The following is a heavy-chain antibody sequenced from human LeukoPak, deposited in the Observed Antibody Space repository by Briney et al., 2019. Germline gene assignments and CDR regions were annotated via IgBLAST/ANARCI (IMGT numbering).Heavy chain of an antibody. CDR2: ISYDGSNK. Sequence: PGGSLRLSCAASGFTFSSYGMHWVRQAPGKGLEWVAVISYDGSNKYYADSVKGRFTISRDNSKNTLYLQMNSLRAEDTAVYYCAKDTRYGGYVPYWGQGTLVTVSS. J-gene: IGHJ4*02. CDR3: AKDTRYGGYVPY. D-gene: IGHD5-12*01. V-gene: IGHV3-30*18. CDR1: GFTFSSYG.